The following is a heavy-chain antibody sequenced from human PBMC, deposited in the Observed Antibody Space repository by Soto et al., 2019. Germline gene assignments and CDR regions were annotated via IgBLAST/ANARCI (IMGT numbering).Heavy chain of an antibody. J-gene: IGHJ4*02. D-gene: IGHD3-9*01. CDR1: GFTFSDYY. Sequence: GGSLRLSCAASGFTFSDYYMSWIRQAPGKGLEWVSYISSSSSYTNYADSVKGRFTISRDNAKNSLYLQMNSLRAEDTAVYYCAKPLTTGYYFPFDYWGQGTLVTVSS. V-gene: IGHV3-11*03. CDR2: ISSSSSYT. CDR3: AKPLTTGYYFPFDY.